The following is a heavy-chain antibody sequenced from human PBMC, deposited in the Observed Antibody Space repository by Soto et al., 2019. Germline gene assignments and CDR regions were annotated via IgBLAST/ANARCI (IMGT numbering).Heavy chain of an antibody. CDR2: IYHSGST. Sequence: SETLSLTCAVSGGSIISGGYSWSWIRQPPGKGLEWIGYIYHSGSTYYNPSLKSRVTISVDRSKNQFSLKLSSVTAADTAVYYCAVTPYYYYGMDVWGQGTTVTVSS. V-gene: IGHV4-30-2*01. D-gene: IGHD4-4*01. J-gene: IGHJ6*02. CDR3: AVTPYYYYGMDV. CDR1: GGSIISGGYS.